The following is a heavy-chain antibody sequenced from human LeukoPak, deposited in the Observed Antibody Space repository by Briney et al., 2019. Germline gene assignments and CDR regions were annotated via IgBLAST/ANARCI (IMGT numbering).Heavy chain of an antibody. Sequence: QPGGSLRLSCAASGFTFSSYAMSWVRQAPGKGLEWVSAISGGGGSTYYADSVKGRFTISRDNSKNTLYLQMNSLRAEDTAVYYCAKDLGLRTLGSYYMDVWGKGTTVTVSS. V-gene: IGHV3-23*01. CDR3: AKDLGLRTLGSYYMDV. CDR2: ISGGGGST. D-gene: IGHD6-25*01. CDR1: GFTFSSYA. J-gene: IGHJ6*03.